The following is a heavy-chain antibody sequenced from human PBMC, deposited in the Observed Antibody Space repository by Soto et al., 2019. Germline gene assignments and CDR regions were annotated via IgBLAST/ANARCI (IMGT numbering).Heavy chain of an antibody. J-gene: IGHJ5*02. CDR2: IKQDGSEK. V-gene: IGHV3-7*03. CDR1: GFTFSSYW. CDR3: ARVHREYYDFWSGYNNWFDP. D-gene: IGHD3-3*01. Sequence: GGSLRLSCAASGFTFSSYWMSWVRQAPGKGLEWVANIKQDGSEKYYVDSVKGRFTISRDNAKNSLYLQMNSLRAEDTAVYYCARVHREYYDFWSGYNNWFDPWGQGTLVTVSS.